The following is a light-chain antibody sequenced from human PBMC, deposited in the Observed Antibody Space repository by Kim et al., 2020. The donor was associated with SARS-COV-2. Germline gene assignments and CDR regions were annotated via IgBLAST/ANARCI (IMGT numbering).Light chain of an antibody. J-gene: IGLJ1*01. CDR1: SCDVGRYKY. V-gene: IGLV2-11*02. CDR3: CSYAGSNFNV. CDR2: DVS. Sequence: GQSVTISCTGTSCDVGRYKYVSWYRQHPGRAPKLMIYDVSKRPSGVPDRFSGTKSGKTASLTVSGLQTEDEADYYSCSYAGSNFNVFGTGTKVTVL.